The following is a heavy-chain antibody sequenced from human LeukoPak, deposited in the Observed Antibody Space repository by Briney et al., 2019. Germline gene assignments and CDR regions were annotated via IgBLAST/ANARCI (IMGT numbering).Heavy chain of an antibody. CDR1: GFTFSSYA. Sequence: GGSLRLSCAASGFTFSSYAMSWVRPAPGKGLEWVSAISGSGGSTYYADSVKGRFTISRDNSKNTLYLQMNSLRAEDTAVYYCQSIAAKSPNGYWGQGTLVTVSS. V-gene: IGHV3-23*01. J-gene: IGHJ4*02. CDR3: QSIAAKSPNGY. CDR2: ISGSGGST. D-gene: IGHD6-6*01.